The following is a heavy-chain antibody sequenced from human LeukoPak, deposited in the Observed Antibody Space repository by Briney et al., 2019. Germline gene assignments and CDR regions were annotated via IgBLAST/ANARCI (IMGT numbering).Heavy chain of an antibody. V-gene: IGHV4-34*01. CDR3: ASGGKAAAGNWFDP. CDR1: GGSFSGYY. J-gene: IGHJ5*02. D-gene: IGHD6-13*01. CDR2: INHSGST. Sequence: SETLSLTCAVYGGSFSGYYWSWIRQPPGKGLEWIGEINHSGSTNHNPSLKSRVTISVDTSKNQFSLKLSSVTAADTAVYYCASGGKAAAGNWFDPWGQGTLVTVSS.